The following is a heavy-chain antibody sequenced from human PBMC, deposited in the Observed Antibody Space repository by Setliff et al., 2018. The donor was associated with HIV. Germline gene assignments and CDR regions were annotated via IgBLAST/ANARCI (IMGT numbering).Heavy chain of an antibody. Sequence: GGSLRLSCAASGFAFDNYCMTWVRQAPGKGLEWVSSISSSNSYKHYADSVKGRFTISRDNAKNSLYLQMNSLRVEDTAVYYCARDEDGCNHFDFWGQGTLVTVSS. CDR3: ARDEDGCNHFDF. CDR2: ISSSNSYK. CDR1: GFAFDNYC. J-gene: IGHJ4*02. V-gene: IGHV3-21*01. D-gene: IGHD6-19*01.